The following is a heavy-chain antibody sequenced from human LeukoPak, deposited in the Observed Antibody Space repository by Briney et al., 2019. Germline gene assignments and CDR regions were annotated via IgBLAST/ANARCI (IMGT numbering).Heavy chain of an antibody. V-gene: IGHV3-9*01. CDR2: INWRSDEI. D-gene: IGHD6-13*01. J-gene: IGHJ4*02. CDR3: AKTLAAAAFFDY. Sequence: GGSLRLSCSASGFTFDNYAMHWVRQAPMKGLEWVASINWRSDEIGYADSVKGRFTISRDNSKNTLYLQMNSLRAEDTAVYYCAKTLAAAAFFDYWGQGTLVTVSS. CDR1: GFTFDNYA.